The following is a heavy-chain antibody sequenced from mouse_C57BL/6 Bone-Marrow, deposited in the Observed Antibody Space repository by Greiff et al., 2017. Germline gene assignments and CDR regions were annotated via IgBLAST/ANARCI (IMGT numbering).Heavy chain of an antibody. CDR3: AREGDYYGYDGAWFAY. J-gene: IGHJ3*01. D-gene: IGHD2-2*01. Sequence: EVQVVESEGGLVQPGSSMKLSCTASGFTFSDYYMAWVRQVPEKGLEWVANINYDGSSTYYLDSLKSRFIISRDNAKNILYLQMSSLKSEDTATYYWAREGDYYGYDGAWFAYWGQGTLVTVSA. CDR2: INYDGSST. CDR1: GFTFSDYY. V-gene: IGHV5-16*01.